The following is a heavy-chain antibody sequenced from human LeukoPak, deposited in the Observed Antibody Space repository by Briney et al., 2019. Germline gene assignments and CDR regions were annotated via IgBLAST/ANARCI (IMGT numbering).Heavy chain of an antibody. CDR1: GFTFSSYA. CDR2: ISGSGGST. Sequence: PGGSQRLSCAASGFTFSSYAMSWVRQAPGKGLEWVSAISGSGGSTYYADSVKGRFTISRDNSKNTLYLQMNSLRAEDTAVYYCAKDLGVMITFGGVIGDAFDIWGQGTMVTVSS. J-gene: IGHJ3*02. D-gene: IGHD3-16*02. V-gene: IGHV3-23*01. CDR3: AKDLGVMITFGGVIGDAFDI.